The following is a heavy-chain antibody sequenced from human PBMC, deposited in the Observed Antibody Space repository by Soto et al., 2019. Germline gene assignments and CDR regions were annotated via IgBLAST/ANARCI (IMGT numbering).Heavy chain of an antibody. CDR3: ARDVTDYVLDV. CDR1: GFFFSNYA. CDR2: ISYDGRYI. V-gene: IGHV3-30*03. D-gene: IGHD3-9*01. J-gene: IGHJ6*02. Sequence: QMQLVESGGGVVQPGNSLRLSCAASGFFFSNYAMHWFRQAPGKGLEWVALISYDGRYIYYADSVKGRFAISRDNSKKTVELLMNSLRREDTAVYYCARDVTDYVLDVWGQGTTVNVSS.